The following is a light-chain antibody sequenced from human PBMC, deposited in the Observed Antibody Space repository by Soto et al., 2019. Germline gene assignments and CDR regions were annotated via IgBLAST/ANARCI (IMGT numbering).Light chain of an antibody. CDR1: RSDVGSYNF. J-gene: IGLJ2*01. CDR3: CSYAVRNTLFVV. CDR2: EVS. V-gene: IGLV2-23*02. Sequence: QSALTQPASVSGSPGQSITISCTGTRSDVGSYNFVSWYQQHPGKAPKLMIYEVSKRPSGVSNRFSGSKSGNTASLTISGLQAEEGAYYYCCSYAVRNTLFVVLCGGTELTGL.